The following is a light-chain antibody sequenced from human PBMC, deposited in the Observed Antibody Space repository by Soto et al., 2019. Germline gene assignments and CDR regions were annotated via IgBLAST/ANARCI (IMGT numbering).Light chain of an antibody. J-gene: IGKJ1*01. V-gene: IGKV3-11*01. CDR1: HDVTTY. CDR2: DAS. Sequence: SQATLCVAPGKRATLGGSGSHDVTTYLAWYQQKSGQAPRLLIYDASNRATGIPARFSGSGSGTDFTLTICSLDPEDFAVYCCQQRNSWPPVTFGQGTKVDIK. CDR3: QQRNSWPPVT.